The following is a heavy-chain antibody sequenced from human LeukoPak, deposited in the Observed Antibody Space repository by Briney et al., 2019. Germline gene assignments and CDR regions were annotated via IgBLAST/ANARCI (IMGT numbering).Heavy chain of an antibody. Sequence: GGSLRLSCAASGFTFSSYGMHWVRQAPGKGLEWVAFIRYDGSNKYYADSVKGRFTISRDNSKNTLYLQMNSLRAEDTAVYYCARGKGYDYYGYMDYWGQGTLVTVSS. J-gene: IGHJ4*02. V-gene: IGHV3-30*02. CDR1: GFTFSSYG. CDR3: ARGKGYDYYGYMDY. CDR2: IRYDGSNK. D-gene: IGHD5-12*01.